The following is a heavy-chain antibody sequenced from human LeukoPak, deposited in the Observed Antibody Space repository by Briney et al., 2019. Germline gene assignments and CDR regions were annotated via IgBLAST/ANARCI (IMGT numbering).Heavy chain of an antibody. V-gene: IGHV3-23*01. CDR3: AKGKGAYCDGDCSGRILDY. CDR2: ISDSGGST. Sequence: GGSLRLSCAASGFTFSSYGMHWVRQAPGKGLEWVSVISDSGGSTYDADSVKGRFTISRDNSKNTLYLQMNSLRAEDTALYYCAKGKGAYCDGDCSGRILDYWGQGNLVTVSS. D-gene: IGHD2-21*02. CDR1: GFTFSSYG. J-gene: IGHJ4*02.